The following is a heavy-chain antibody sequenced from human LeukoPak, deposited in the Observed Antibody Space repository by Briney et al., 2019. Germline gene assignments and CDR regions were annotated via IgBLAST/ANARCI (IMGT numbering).Heavy chain of an antibody. CDR2: VYYSGNT. CDR3: ARHYYYGSGSYCYFDY. V-gene: IGHV4-39*01. D-gene: IGHD3-10*01. CDR1: GGSISSSSYY. Sequence: PSETLSLTCTVSGGSISSSSYYWGWIRQPPGKGLEWIGSVYYSGNTYYNPSLKSRVTISVDTSKNQFSLKLSSVTAADTAVYYCARHYYYGSGSYCYFDYWGQGTLVTVSS. J-gene: IGHJ4*02.